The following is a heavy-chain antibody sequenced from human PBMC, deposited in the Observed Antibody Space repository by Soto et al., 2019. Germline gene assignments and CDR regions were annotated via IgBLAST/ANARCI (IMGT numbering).Heavy chain of an antibody. Sequence: EVQLVESGGGLVQPGGSLRLSCAASGLIFSDYHMDWVRQAPGKGLEWVGRIRRKANSYTTQYAASVKGRFTISRDDSKNSLHLQMNSLKSEDTAVYYCALLGGWSGGSSGMDVWGKGTTVTVSS. CDR2: IRRKANSYTT. J-gene: IGHJ6*04. V-gene: IGHV3-72*01. CDR3: ALLGGWSGGSSGMDV. CDR1: GLIFSDYH. D-gene: IGHD6-19*01.